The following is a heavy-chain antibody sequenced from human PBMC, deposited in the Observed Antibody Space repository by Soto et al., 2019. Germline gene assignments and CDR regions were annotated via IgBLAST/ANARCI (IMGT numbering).Heavy chain of an antibody. CDR1: GFSFGDYS. CDR3: TRESYDFWSGYFSGTTAYGMAG. J-gene: IGHJ6*02. D-gene: IGHD3-3*01. Sequence: GGSLRLSCTASGFSFGDYSMSRVRQAPGSGLERVGFLRRKAYGGTTEYASSVKGRFASSRDDSKSIAYLQMNSLKTEDTAVYYCTRESYDFWSGYFSGTTAYGMAGWGQGTTSTAS. CDR2: LRRKAYGGTT. V-gene: IGHV3-49*04.